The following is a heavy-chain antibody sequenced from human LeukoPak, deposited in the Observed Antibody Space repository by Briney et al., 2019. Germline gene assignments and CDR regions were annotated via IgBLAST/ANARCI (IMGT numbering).Heavy chain of an antibody. CDR1: GFTFNSYG. CDR2: ISYDGSNK. D-gene: IGHD5-18*01. V-gene: IGHV3-30*03. Sequence: PGGSLRLSCAASGFTFNSYGMHWVRQAPGKGLEWVAIISYDGSNKYYADSVKGRFTISRDNSKNTLYLQMNSLRAEDTAVYYCAARGSYGFLSPQNWFDPWGQGTLVTVSS. CDR3: AARGSYGFLSPQNWFDP. J-gene: IGHJ5*02.